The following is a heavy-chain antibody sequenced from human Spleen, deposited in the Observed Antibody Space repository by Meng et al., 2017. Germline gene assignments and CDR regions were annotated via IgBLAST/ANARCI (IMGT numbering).Heavy chain of an antibody. J-gene: IGHJ6*02. D-gene: IGHD3-10*01. V-gene: IGHV4-34*01. CDR1: GGSFSGYY. CDR2: INHSGST. CDR3: ARFWFHRNYHYGMDV. Sequence: GSLRLSCAVYGGSFSGYYWSWIRQPPGKGLEWIGEINHSGSTNYNPSLKSRVTISVDTSKNQFSLKLSSVTAADTAVYYCARFWFHRNYHYGMDVWGQGTTVTVSS.